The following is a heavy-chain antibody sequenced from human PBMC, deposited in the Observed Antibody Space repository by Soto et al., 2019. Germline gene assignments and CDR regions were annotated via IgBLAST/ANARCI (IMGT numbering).Heavy chain of an antibody. CDR3: ARDLSGDYGALDT. Sequence: GGSLRLSCAASGFTFSSYGMHWARQGPGKGLEWVAVIWYDGSNKVYADSVKGRFTISKDNSKDTLYLQMNSLRAEDTAVYYCARDLSGDYGALDTWGQGTMVTVSS. J-gene: IGHJ3*02. CDR2: IWYDGSNK. CDR1: GFTFSSYG. D-gene: IGHD4-17*01. V-gene: IGHV3-33*01.